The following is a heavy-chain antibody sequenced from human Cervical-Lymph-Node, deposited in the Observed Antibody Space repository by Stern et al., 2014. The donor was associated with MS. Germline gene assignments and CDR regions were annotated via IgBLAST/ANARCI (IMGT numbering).Heavy chain of an antibody. CDR1: GFTFSNYA. D-gene: IGHD3-3*01. CDR3: AKGLFFSNFDF. Sequence: EDQLVESGGGLAQPGGSLRLSCAASGFTFSNYALSWVRQAPGKGLEWVSVTSGSGGTTYYADSVKGRFTISRDNSKNTLYLQMNSLRAEDTAIYYCAKGLFFSNFDFWGQGTLVTVSS. V-gene: IGHV3-23*04. J-gene: IGHJ4*02. CDR2: TSGSGGTT.